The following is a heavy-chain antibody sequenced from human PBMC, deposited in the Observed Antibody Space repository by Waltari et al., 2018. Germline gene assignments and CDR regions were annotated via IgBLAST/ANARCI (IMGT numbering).Heavy chain of an antibody. CDR3: AREVNYEFWSGYSSGDY. CDR1: GYSISSGYY. CDR2: IYHSGST. D-gene: IGHD3-3*01. Sequence: QVQLQESGPGLVKPSETLSLTCAVSGYSISSGYYWGWIRPPPGKGLEWIGSIYHSGSTYYYPSLKSRVTISVDTSKNQFSLKLSSVTAADTAVYYCAREVNYEFWSGYSSGDYWGQGTLVTVSA. V-gene: IGHV4-38-2*02. J-gene: IGHJ4*02.